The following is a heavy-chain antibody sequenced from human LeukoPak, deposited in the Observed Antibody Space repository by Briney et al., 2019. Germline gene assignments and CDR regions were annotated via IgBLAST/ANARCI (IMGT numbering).Heavy chain of an antibody. CDR3: ARQIQEMDDAFDL. D-gene: IGHD5-24*01. CDR1: GFTCSYYW. J-gene: IGHJ3*01. CDR2: IRQDGGDK. V-gene: IGHV3-7*03. Sequence: PGWSLPLSCVASGFTCSYYWMTWVRQAPGKGLEWVANIRQDGGDKHYVDSVKGRFTISRDNPKNSLYLQMNSLRAEDTAVYYCARQIQEMDDAFDLWGQGTMVTVSS.